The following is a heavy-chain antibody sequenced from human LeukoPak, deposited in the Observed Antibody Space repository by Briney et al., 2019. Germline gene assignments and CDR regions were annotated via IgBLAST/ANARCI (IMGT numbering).Heavy chain of an antibody. V-gene: IGHV4-39*01. J-gene: IGHJ4*02. CDR2: IYYSGST. CDR1: GGSISSSSYY. Sequence: SETLSLTCTVSGGSISSSSYYWGWIRQPPGKGLEWIGSIYYSGSTYYNPSLKSRVTISVDTSKNQFSLKLSSVTAADTAVYYCARLLDIVVVPAAIGQIDYWGQETLVTVSS. CDR3: ARLLDIVVVPAAIGQIDY. D-gene: IGHD2-2*03.